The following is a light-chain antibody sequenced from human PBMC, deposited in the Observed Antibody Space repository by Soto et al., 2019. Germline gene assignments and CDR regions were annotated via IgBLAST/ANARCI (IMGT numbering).Light chain of an antibody. CDR2: GAS. J-gene: IGKJ1*01. Sequence: EIVLTQSPGTLSLSTGERATLSCRASQSVSSSYLAWYQQKPGQAPRLLIYGASSRATGIPDRFSGSGSGTDFTLTISSLQSEDFAVYYCQQYGSSGTFGQGTEV. CDR1: QSVSSSY. CDR3: QQYGSSGT. V-gene: IGKV3-20*01.